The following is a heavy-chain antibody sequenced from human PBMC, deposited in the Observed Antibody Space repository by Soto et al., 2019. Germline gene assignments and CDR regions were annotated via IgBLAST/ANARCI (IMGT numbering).Heavy chain of an antibody. V-gene: IGHV3-15*07. CDR2: IKTKVEGGTM. D-gene: IGHD7-27*01. CDR3: VEDLPGVRTNWGFDY. Sequence: EVQLVESGGGFVEPGGSLRLSCVGSGLTLSHAWMTWVRQAPGKGLEWVGRIKTKVEGGTMDYAAPVKGRFSVSRDDSENTFYVHMSSLHSEDTAMYYCVEDLPGVRTNWGFDYWGQGTLVTVSS. CDR1: GLTLSHAW. J-gene: IGHJ4*02.